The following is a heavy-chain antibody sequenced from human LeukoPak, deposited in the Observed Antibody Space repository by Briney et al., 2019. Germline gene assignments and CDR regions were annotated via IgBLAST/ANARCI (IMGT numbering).Heavy chain of an antibody. CDR2: ISWNSGSI. CDR1: GFTFDDYA. J-gene: IGHJ5*02. Sequence: PGRSLRLSCAASGFTFDDYAMHWVRHAPGKGLEWVSGISWNSGSIGYADSVKGRFTISRDNAKNSLYLQMNSLRAEDTALYYCAKDGYCSSTSCYTWFDPWGQGTLVTVSS. V-gene: IGHV3-9*01. CDR3: AKDGYCSSTSCYTWFDP. D-gene: IGHD2-2*02.